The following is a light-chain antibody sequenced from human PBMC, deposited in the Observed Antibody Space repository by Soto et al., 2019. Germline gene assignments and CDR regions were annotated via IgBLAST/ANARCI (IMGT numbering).Light chain of an antibody. CDR3: ATWDDSLNGGV. Sequence: QSVLTQPPSASGTPGQRVTISCSGSSSNIGSNTVNWYQQLPGTAPKLLIHTNNQRPSGVPDRFSGSKSGTSASLAIGGLQSDDEADYYCATWDDSLNGGVFGGGTQLTVL. V-gene: IGLV1-44*01. CDR1: SSNIGSNT. CDR2: TNN. J-gene: IGLJ3*02.